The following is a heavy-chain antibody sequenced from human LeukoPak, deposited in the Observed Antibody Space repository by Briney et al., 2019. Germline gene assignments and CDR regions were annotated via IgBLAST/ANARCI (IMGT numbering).Heavy chain of an antibody. Sequence: PGRSLRLSCAASGFTFDDYAMHWVRQAPGKGLEWVSGISWNSGSIGYADSVKGRFTISRDNAKNSLYLQMNSLRAEDTALYYCAKDMPGGLRSWEYFDYWGQGTLVSVSS. D-gene: IGHD4-17*01. CDR2: ISWNSGSI. V-gene: IGHV3-9*01. CDR1: GFTFDDYA. J-gene: IGHJ4*02. CDR3: AKDMPGGLRSWEYFDY.